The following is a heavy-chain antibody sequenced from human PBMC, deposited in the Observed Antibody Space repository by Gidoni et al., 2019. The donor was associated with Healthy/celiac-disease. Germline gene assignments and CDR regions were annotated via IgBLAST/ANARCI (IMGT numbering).Heavy chain of an antibody. J-gene: IGHJ3*02. V-gene: IGHV1-2*02. CDR1: GYTFTGYY. CDR3: ATQYSGSSDAFDI. CDR2: INPNSGGT. Sequence: QVPLVQSGAEVKKPGASVKVSCKASGYTFTGYYMHWVRQAPGQGLEWMGWINPNSGGTNYEQKFQGRVTMTRDTSISTAYMELSRLRSDDTAVYYCATQYSGSSDAFDIWGQGTMVTVSS. D-gene: IGHD1-26*01.